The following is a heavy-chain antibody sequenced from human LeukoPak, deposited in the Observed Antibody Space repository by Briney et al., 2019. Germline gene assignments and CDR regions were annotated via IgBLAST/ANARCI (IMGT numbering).Heavy chain of an antibody. CDR3: ARHYDILTGYPIDY. J-gene: IGHJ4*02. CDR2: IYSSGST. Sequence: SETQSLTCTVSGGSISTYYWTWIRQPAGRGLEWLGRIYSSGSTNYNPSLKSRVTMSVDTSKNQFSLKLSSVTAADTAVYYCARHYDILTGYPIDYWGQGTPVTVSS. CDR1: GGSISTYY. D-gene: IGHD3-9*01. V-gene: IGHV4-4*07.